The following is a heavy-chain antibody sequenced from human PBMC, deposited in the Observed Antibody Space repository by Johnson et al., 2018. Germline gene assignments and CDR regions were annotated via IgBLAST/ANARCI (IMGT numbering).Heavy chain of an antibody. V-gene: IGHV3-66*01. Sequence: VQLVQSGGGLVQPGGSLRLSCAASGFTFSNYMSWVRQAPGKGLEWVSVIYNGGSTYYADSVTGRFTIPSDNSKNILYLQMNSLRAVDTAVYYCARDGSLVNGVQGGHDTFDIWGKGTMVTVSS. CDR2: IYNGGST. CDR1: GFTFSNY. J-gene: IGHJ3*02. D-gene: IGHD7-27*01. CDR3: ARDGSLVNGVQGGHDTFDI.